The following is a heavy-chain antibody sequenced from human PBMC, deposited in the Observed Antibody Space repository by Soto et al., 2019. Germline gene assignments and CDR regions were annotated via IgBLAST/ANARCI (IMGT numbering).Heavy chain of an antibody. D-gene: IGHD6-19*01. J-gene: IGHJ4*02. CDR2: ISSSSSTI. CDR3: AREQIAVAGTSFDY. CDR1: GFTFSSYS. Sequence: GGSLRLSCAASGFTFSSYSMNWVRQAPGKGLEWVSYISSSSSTIYYADSVKGRFTISRDNAKNSLYLQMNSLRDEDTAVYYCAREQIAVAGTSFDYWGQGTLVTVSS. V-gene: IGHV3-48*02.